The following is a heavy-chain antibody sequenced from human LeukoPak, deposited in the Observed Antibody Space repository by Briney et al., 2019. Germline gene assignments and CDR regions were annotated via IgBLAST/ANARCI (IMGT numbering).Heavy chain of an antibody. Sequence: GESLKISCSASGYKFPNQWLAWVRQMPGKGLEWMGNIYPGDSDTRYNPSFQGHVTISADKSTSTAYLQWSRLQASDTAMYYCARRSVADTTGYGLDLWGQGTLVTVSS. J-gene: IGHJ3*01. V-gene: IGHV5-51*01. CDR1: GYKFPNQW. D-gene: IGHD4-11*01. CDR2: IYPGDSDT. CDR3: ARRSVADTTGYGLDL.